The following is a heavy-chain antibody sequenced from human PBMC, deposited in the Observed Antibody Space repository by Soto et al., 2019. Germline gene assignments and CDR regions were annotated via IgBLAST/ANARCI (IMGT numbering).Heavy chain of an antibody. CDR3: ASTSTPYYYDSSGYQHLDY. Sequence: SVKVSCKASGGTFSSYAISWVRQAPGQGLEWMGGIIPIFGTANYAQKFQGRVTITADESTSTAYMELSSLRSEDTAVYYCASTSTPYYYDSSGYQHLDYWGQGTLVTV. V-gene: IGHV1-69*13. J-gene: IGHJ4*02. CDR1: GGTFSSYA. CDR2: IIPIFGTA. D-gene: IGHD3-22*01.